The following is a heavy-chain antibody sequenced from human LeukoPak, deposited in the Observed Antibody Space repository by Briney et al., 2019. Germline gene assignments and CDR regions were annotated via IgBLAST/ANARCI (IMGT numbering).Heavy chain of an antibody. Sequence: GGSLRLSCAPPAFTFSSYAMGWVGRAPGKGVEGLSTISYSGGGTYYTDSVKGRFTISRDNSKNTLYLQMSSLRAEDTAVYYCAKGDSTVTATRRYDYWGQGTLVTVSS. V-gene: IGHV3-23*01. D-gene: IGHD2-15*01. CDR2: ISYSGGGT. CDR1: AFTFSSYA. CDR3: AKGDSTVTATRRYDY. J-gene: IGHJ4*02.